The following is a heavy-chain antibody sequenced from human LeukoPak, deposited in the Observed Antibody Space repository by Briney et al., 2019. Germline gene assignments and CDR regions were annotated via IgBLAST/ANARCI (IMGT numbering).Heavy chain of an antibody. CDR1: GGFISSSSYY. V-gene: IGHV4-39*01. CDR2: IYYSGST. D-gene: IGHD4-17*01. CDR3: ALSGDRKRTRFDY. Sequence: SETLSLTCTVSGGFISSSSYYWGWIRQPPGKGLEWIGSIYYSGSTYYNPSLKSRVTISVDTSKNQFSLKLGSVTAADTAVYYCALSGDRKRTRFDYWGQGTLVTVSS. J-gene: IGHJ4*02.